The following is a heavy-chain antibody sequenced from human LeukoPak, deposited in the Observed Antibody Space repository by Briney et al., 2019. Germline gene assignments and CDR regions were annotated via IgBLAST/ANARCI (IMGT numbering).Heavy chain of an antibody. CDR1: GFSISGHW. J-gene: IGHJ6*02. CDR2: INADGSEK. CDR3: GRGYYGLDV. V-gene: IGHV3-7*01. Sequence: QPGGSLRLSCTASGFSISGHWQTWVRQTSGKGLEWVAHINADGSEKSYVGSVKGRFTISKDSVENSVTLQMNSVRVEDTAVYYCGRGYYGLDVWGQGATVTVSS.